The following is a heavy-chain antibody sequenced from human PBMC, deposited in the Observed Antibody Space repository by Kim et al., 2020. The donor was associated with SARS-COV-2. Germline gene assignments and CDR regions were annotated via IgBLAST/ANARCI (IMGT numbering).Heavy chain of an antibody. CDR1: GYTFTSYY. CDR3: ARDYGYSLGGYYYYYGMDV. D-gene: IGHD5-18*01. CDR2: INPSGGST. V-gene: IGHV1-46*01. J-gene: IGHJ6*02. Sequence: ASVKVSCKASGYTFTSYYMHWVRQAPGQGLEWMGIINPSGGSTSYAQKFQGRVTMTRDTSTSTVYMELSSLRSEDTAVYYCARDYGYSLGGYYYYYGMDVWGQGTTVTVSS.